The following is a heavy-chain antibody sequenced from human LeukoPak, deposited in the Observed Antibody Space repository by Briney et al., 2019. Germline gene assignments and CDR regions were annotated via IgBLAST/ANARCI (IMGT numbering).Heavy chain of an antibody. CDR2: IDHSGST. V-gene: IGHV4-34*01. Sequence: SETLSLTRAVYGGSFSDYFWSWIRQPPGKGLEWIGEIDHSGSTNYNPSLKSRVTISVDTSKSQFSLQLSSVTAADTAVYYCARGPVRGRGYGYYSYYMDVWGKGTTVTVSS. D-gene: IGHD5-12*01. J-gene: IGHJ6*03. CDR1: GGSFSDYF. CDR3: ARGPVRGRGYGYYSYYMDV.